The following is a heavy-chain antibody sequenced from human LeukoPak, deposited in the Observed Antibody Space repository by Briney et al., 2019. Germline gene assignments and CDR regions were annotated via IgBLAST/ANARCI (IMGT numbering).Heavy chain of an antibody. CDR3: ARVAAGYSVNYFDY. CDR1: GFTFSSYW. J-gene: IGHJ4*02. CDR2: ISTGSSTT. Sequence: GGSLRLSCAASGFTFSSYWMSWVRQAPGKGLEWVSYISTGSSTTYYVDSVKGRFTISRDNVENSLYLQMNSLRDEDTAVYYRARVAAGYSVNYFDYWGQGTLVTVSS. V-gene: IGHV3-48*02. D-gene: IGHD4-23*01.